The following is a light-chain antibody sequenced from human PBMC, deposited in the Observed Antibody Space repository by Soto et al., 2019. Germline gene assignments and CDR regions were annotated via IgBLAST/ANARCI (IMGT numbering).Light chain of an antibody. V-gene: IGKV1-27*01. Sequence: DVQVTQYPASLSASVGDRVNISCQTSRGIYNYLAWYQQKSGQIPKLLINAASSLQSGVPSRFSGSGSGTDFTLSISSLQPEDVETYYCQKYDSAPRTFGQGTKVDIK. CDR3: QKYDSAPRT. CDR1: RGIYNY. CDR2: AAS. J-gene: IGKJ1*01.